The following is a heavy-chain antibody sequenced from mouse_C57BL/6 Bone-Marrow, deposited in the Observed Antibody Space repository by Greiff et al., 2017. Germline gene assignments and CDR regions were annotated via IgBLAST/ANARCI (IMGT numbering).Heavy chain of an antibody. CDR3: ARRSIYDGFAY. CDR2: IYPRSGNT. CDR1: GYTFTSYG. V-gene: IGHV1-81*01. J-gene: IGHJ3*01. D-gene: IGHD2-3*01. Sequence: VQLVESGAELARPGASVKLSCKASGYTFTSYGISWVKQRTGQGLEWIGEIYPRSGNTYYNEKFKGKATLTADKSSSTAYMELRSLTSEDSAVYFCARRSIYDGFAYWGQGTLVTVSA.